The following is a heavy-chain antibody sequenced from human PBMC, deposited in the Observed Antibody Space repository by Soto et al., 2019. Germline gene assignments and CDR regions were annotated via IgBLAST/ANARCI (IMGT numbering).Heavy chain of an antibody. V-gene: IGHV6-1*01. CDR1: GDSVSSNSAG. CDR2: TYYKSKWNN. Sequence: QALSLTSVISGDSVSSNSAGWNLIRQSPSRGLEWLGRTYYKSKWNNDYALSVKSRITINPDTSKNQLSLHLYSVTPEDTAVYYCTGITWFRGMDVWGQGTPVTVSS. CDR3: TGITWFRGMDV. D-gene: IGHD3-10*01. J-gene: IGHJ6*02.